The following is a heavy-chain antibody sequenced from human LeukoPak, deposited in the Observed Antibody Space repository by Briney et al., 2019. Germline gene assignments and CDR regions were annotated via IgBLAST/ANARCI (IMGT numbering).Heavy chain of an antibody. CDR1: GFIFSSYA. Sequence: GGSLRLSCAASGFIFSSYAMSWVRQSRGKGLEWVSAITGSGGNTYYADSVRGRFTISRGNSKNTLSLKMNSLRCEDTAAYYCAKDSLLSGSYYDFWSGQEAFDYWGQGTLVTVSS. J-gene: IGHJ4*02. V-gene: IGHV3-23*01. CDR2: ITGSGGNT. D-gene: IGHD3-3*01. CDR3: AKDSLLSGSYYDFWSGQEAFDY.